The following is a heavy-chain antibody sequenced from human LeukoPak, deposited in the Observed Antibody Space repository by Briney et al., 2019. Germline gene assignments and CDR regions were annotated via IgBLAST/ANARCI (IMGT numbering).Heavy chain of an antibody. D-gene: IGHD3-3*01. CDR3: ARGVPYDSWSGPHYSDY. Sequence: GGSLRLSCAASGFTVDSNYLSWVRQAPGKGLEWVSTIYTGGNTYYAASVKGRFTISRDFSKNTVFLHMNSLRAEDTAVYYCARGVPYDSWSGPHYSDYWGQGTLVTVSS. CDR2: IYTGGNT. J-gene: IGHJ4*02. CDR1: GFTVDSNY. V-gene: IGHV3-53*01.